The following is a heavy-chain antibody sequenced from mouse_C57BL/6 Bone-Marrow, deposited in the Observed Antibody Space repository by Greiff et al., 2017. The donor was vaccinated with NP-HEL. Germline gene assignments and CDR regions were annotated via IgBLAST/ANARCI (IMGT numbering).Heavy chain of an antibody. D-gene: IGHD1-1*01. V-gene: IGHV1-52*01. CDR2: IDPSDSET. J-gene: IGHJ1*03. Sequence: VQLQQSGAELVRPGSSVKLSCKASGYTFTSYWMHWVKQRPIQGLEWIGNIDPSDSETHYNQKFKDKATLTVDKSSSTAYMQLSSLTSEDSAVYYCARDYGSPPYWYFDVWGTGTTVTVSS. CDR3: ARDYGSPPYWYFDV. CDR1: GYTFTSYW.